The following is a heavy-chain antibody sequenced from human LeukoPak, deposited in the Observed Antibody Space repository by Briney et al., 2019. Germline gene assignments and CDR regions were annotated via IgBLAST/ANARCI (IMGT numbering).Heavy chain of an antibody. Sequence: ASVKVSCKASGYSFTGYYMHWVRQAPGQGLEWMGWINPNSGGTNYAQKFQGRVTMTRDTSISTAYMEPSGLRSDDTAVYYCARDASPRAARSDYWGQGTLVTVSS. CDR1: GYSFTGYY. CDR3: ARDASPRAARSDY. V-gene: IGHV1-2*02. CDR2: INPNSGGT. J-gene: IGHJ4*02. D-gene: IGHD6-6*01.